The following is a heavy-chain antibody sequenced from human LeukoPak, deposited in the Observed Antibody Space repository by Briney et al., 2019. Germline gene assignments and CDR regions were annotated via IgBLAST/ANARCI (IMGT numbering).Heavy chain of an antibody. CDR2: IYYSGST. CDR1: GGSISSYY. J-gene: IGHJ4*02. D-gene: IGHD6-19*01. CDR3: ARGPDSSGWYHYFDY. Sequence: NPSETLSLTCTVSGGSISSYYWSWIRQPPGKGLEWIGYIYYSGSTNYNPSLKSRVTISVDTSKNQFSLKLSSVTAADTAVYYCARGPDSSGWYHYFDYWGQGTLVTVSS. V-gene: IGHV4-59*01.